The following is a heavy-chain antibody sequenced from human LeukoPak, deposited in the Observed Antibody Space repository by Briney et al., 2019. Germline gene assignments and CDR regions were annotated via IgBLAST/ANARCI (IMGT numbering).Heavy chain of an antibody. J-gene: IGHJ6*03. CDR1: GGSFSGYY. CDR2: INHSGST. Sequence: PSETLSLTCAVYGGSFSGYYWSWIRQPPGKGLERIGEINHSGSTNYNPSLKSRVTISVDTSKNQFSLKLSSVTAADTAVYYCARRTYYMDVWGKGTTVTISS. CDR3: ARRTYYMDV. V-gene: IGHV4-34*01.